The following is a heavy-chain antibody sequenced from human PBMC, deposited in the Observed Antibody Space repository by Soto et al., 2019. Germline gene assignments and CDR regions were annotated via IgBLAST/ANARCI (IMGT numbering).Heavy chain of an antibody. Sequence: SETLSLTCTVSGGSISSSSYYWGWIRQPPGKGLEWIGTIYYSGSTYYNPSLKSRVTMSVDTSKNRFSLRLSSVTAADTAVYYCARLQVSSRATGLFFDYWGQGTLVTVSS. CDR2: IYYSGST. CDR3: ARLQVSSRATGLFFDY. V-gene: IGHV4-39*01. D-gene: IGHD2-2*01. CDR1: GGSISSSSYY. J-gene: IGHJ4*02.